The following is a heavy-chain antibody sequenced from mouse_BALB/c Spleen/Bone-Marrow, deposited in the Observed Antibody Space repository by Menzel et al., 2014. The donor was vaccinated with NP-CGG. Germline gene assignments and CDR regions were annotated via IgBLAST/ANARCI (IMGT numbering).Heavy chain of an antibody. CDR2: INPSTGYT. Sequence: VQRVESGAELAKPGASVKMSCKASGYTFTSYWMHWVEQRPGQGLEWIGYINPSTGYTEYNQKFKDKATLTADKSSSTAYMQLSSLTSEDSAVYFCARGRFAYWGQGTLVTVSA. CDR1: GYTFTSYW. V-gene: IGHV1-7*01. CDR3: ARGRFAY. J-gene: IGHJ3*01.